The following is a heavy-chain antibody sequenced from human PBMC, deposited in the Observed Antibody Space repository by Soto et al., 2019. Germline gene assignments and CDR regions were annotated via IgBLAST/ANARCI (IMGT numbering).Heavy chain of an antibody. CDR2: VSYDGRNK. D-gene: IGHD3-3*01. Sequence: QLVESGGGVVQPGRSQRLSCAASGFTFSSYAMHWVRQAPGKGLEWVAVVSYDGRNKYYADSVKGRFTISRDNSKNTLYLQMNSLRAEDTAVYYCAREIERLLGYWGQGTLVTVSS. J-gene: IGHJ4*02. CDR1: GFTFSSYA. V-gene: IGHV3-30-3*01. CDR3: AREIERLLGY.